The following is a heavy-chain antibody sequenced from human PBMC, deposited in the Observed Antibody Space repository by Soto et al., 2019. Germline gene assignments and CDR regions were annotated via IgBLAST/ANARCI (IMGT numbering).Heavy chain of an antibody. CDR1: GGTFSSYA. J-gene: IGHJ5*02. CDR2: IIPIFGTA. V-gene: IGHV1-69*13. CDR3: AICWDILTPPAWFDP. D-gene: IGHD3-9*01. Sequence: PGASVKVSCKASGGTFSSYAISWVRQAPGQGLEWMGGIIPIFGTANYAQKFQGRVTITADESTSTAYMELSSLRSEDTAVYYCAICWDILTPPAWFDPWGQGTLVTVSS.